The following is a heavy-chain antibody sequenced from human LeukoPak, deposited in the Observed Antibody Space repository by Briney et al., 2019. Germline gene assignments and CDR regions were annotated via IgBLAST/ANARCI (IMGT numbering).Heavy chain of an antibody. CDR3: ARHDYDSSPYDY. CDR2: VYPGDSDT. D-gene: IGHD3-22*01. V-gene: IGHV5-51*01. J-gene: IGHJ4*02. CDR1: GCSFTSYW. Sequence: GGALQSSSKGAGCSFTSYWIGRGRRQAGKGGEWRGIVYPGDSDTRYSPSFQGQVTISADKSISTAYLQWSSLKASDTAMYYCARHDYDSSPYDYWGQGPLVTVSS.